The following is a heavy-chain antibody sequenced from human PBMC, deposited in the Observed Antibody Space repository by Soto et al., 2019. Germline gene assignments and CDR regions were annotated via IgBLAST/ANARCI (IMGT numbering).Heavy chain of an antibody. V-gene: IGHV3-23*01. CDR1: GFTFSSYA. D-gene: IGHD4-17*01. CDR2: ISGSGCST. CDR3: AKDLGGDYDGEYFQH. J-gene: IGHJ1*01. Sequence: GGSLRLSFSASGFTFSSYAMSWHRKTPGHGLEWVSAISGSGCSTYYADSVKGRFTISSDTSKNTLYLQMNSLRAEDTAVYYCAKDLGGDYDGEYFQHWGQGTLVTVSS.